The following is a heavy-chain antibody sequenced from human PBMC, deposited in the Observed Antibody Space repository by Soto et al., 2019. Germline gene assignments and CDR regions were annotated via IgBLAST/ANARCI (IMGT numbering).Heavy chain of an antibody. CDR2: IIPIFGIP. CDR1: GGTFSSYS. CDR3: TRGHGFNGAPFDY. Sequence: QVQLVQSGAEVKKPGSSLKVSCKTSGGTFSSYSVSWVRQAPGQGLEWMGGIIPIFGIPTYAQKFQVRVTISADESTSTASMELSGLRSEDTAIYYCTRGHGFNGAPFDYWGQGTLVTVSS. V-gene: IGHV1-69*01. J-gene: IGHJ4*02. D-gene: IGHD2-8*01.